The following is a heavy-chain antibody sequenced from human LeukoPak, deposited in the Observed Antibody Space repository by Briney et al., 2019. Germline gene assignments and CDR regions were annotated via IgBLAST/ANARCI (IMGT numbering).Heavy chain of an antibody. V-gene: IGHV3-23*01. D-gene: IGHD3-10*01. CDR1: GITLSNYG. J-gene: IGHJ4*02. CDR2: ISDSGGST. Sequence: GGSLRLSCAVSGITLSNYGMSWVPQAPGKGLEWVARISDSGGSTNYADSVKGRFTISRDNPKNTLYLQMNSLRAGDTAVYYCAKVMIRGFGVDYWGQGTLVTVSS. CDR3: AKVMIRGFGVDY.